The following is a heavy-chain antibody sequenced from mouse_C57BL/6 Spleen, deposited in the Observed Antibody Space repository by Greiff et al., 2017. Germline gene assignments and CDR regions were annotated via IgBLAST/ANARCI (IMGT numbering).Heavy chain of an antibody. J-gene: IGHJ2*01. Sequence: QVHVKQSGAELVKPGASVKMSCKASGYTFTSYWITWVKQRPGQGLEWIGDIYPGSGSTNYNEKLKSKATLTVDTSYSTAYMQLSSLTSEDSAVYYCARESTVAPDYWGQGTTLTVSS. V-gene: IGHV1-55*01. CDR1: GYTFTSYW. D-gene: IGHD1-1*01. CDR2: IYPGSGST. CDR3: ARESTVAPDY.